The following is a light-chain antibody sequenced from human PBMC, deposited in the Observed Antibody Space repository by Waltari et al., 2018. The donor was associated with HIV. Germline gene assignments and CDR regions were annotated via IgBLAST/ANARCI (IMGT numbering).Light chain of an antibody. V-gene: IGKV3-15*01. CDR1: ESVSSN. J-gene: IGKJ1*01. Sequence: ELVLTQSPATLSVSPGDRVTLSRSASESVSSNLAWYQQKPGKAPRLVFYGASSRATGIPDRFSGSGSGTEFTLTISSLQSEDFAVYYCQEYNNWPWTFGQGTKVEIK. CDR3: QEYNNWPWT. CDR2: GAS.